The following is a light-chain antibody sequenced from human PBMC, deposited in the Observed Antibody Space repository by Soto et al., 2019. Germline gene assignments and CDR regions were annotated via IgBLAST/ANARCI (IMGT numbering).Light chain of an antibody. V-gene: IGKV3D-15*01. Sequence: EIVLTQSPGTLSLSPGERATLSCRASQTIRSNFLTWYQQKPGQAPRLLIYGASTRAAGIPDRFSGSGSGTEFTLTISSLQSEDFAVYYCHHYNNWPHTFGGGTKVEIK. CDR1: QTIRSN. CDR2: GAS. J-gene: IGKJ4*01. CDR3: HHYNNWPHT.